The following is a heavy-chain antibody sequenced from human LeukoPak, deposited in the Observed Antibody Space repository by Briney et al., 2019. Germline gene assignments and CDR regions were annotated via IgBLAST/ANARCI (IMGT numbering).Heavy chain of an antibody. D-gene: IGHD3-10*01. CDR1: GFTFSNYA. J-gene: IGHJ4*02. Sequence: PGRSLRLSCAASGFTFSNYAMHWVRQAAGKGLEWVSLISSGGTYEYYADSVKGRFTISRDNSKNTLYLQLNSLRAEDTAVYYCARDSSYYYDSWSSGPHYFDNWGQGTLVTVSS. CDR3: ARDSSYYYDSWSSGPHYFDN. V-gene: IGHV3-30*01. CDR2: ISSGGTYE.